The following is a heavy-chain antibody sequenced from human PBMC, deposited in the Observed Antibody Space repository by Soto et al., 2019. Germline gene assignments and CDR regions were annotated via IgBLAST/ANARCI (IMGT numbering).Heavy chain of an antibody. J-gene: IGHJ4*02. Sequence: GGSLRLSCAASGFTVSNYYMNWVRLVPEKGLEWVSVIYSSGPTFYADSVRGRFTISRDISKNTLYLQMKSLRVEDTAVYYCARAFGGSYDYWGQGTRVTVSS. CDR2: IYSSGPT. CDR3: ARAFGGSYDY. CDR1: GFTVSNYY. V-gene: IGHV3-53*01. D-gene: IGHD1-26*01.